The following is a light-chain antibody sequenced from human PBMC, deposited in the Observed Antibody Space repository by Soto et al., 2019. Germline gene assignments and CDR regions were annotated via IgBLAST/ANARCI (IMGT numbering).Light chain of an antibody. CDR2: RND. Sequence: QSVLTQPPSASGTPGQRVTNSCSGSSSNIGSHYVYWYQQLPGTAPKPLIYRNDQRPSGVPDRFSGSKSGTSASLAISGLRSEDESDYYCAAWDVSLSGWVFGGGTKLTVL. CDR1: SSNIGSHY. CDR3: AAWDVSLSGWV. V-gene: IGLV1-47*01. J-gene: IGLJ3*02.